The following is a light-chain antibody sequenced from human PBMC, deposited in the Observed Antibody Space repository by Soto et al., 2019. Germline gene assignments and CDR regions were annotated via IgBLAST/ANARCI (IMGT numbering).Light chain of an antibody. V-gene: IGLV2-14*01. Sequence: QSVLTQPASVSGSPGQSITISCTGTSSDVGGYDFVSWYRQYPGQAPKILIYEVTHRPSGVPDRFSGSKSGNTASLTISGLQADDEADYYCSSYTIISSPVFGPGTKLTVL. J-gene: IGLJ1*01. CDR1: SSDVGGYDF. CDR3: SSYTIISSPV. CDR2: EVT.